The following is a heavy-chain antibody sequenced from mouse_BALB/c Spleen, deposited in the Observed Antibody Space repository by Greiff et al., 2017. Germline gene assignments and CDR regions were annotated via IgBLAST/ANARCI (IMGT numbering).Heavy chain of an antibody. CDR2: IYPGNSDT. CDR1: GYSFTSYW. Sequence: EVQLQQSGTVLARPGASVKMSCKASGYSFTSYWMHWVKQRPGQGLEWIGAIYPGNSDTSYNQKFKGKAKLTAVTSASTAYMELSSLTNEDSAVYYCTRGDYYGTLFDYWGQGTTLTVSS. D-gene: IGHD1-1*01. J-gene: IGHJ2*01. V-gene: IGHV1-5*01. CDR3: TRGDYYGTLFDY.